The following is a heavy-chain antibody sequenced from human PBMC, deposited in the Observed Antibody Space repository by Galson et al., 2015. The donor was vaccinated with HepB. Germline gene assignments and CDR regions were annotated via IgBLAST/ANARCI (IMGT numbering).Heavy chain of an antibody. Sequence: SLRLSCAASGFTVSSTYMSWVRQAPGKGLEWVSVIYTGGDTFYADSVKGRFTISRDNSKNTLYLQMNSLRAEDTALYYCARGRTHDYGDYFDCWGQGTLVTVSS. D-gene: IGHD4-17*01. J-gene: IGHJ4*02. CDR2: IYTGGDT. V-gene: IGHV3-53*01. CDR1: GFTVSSTY. CDR3: ARGRTHDYGDYFDC.